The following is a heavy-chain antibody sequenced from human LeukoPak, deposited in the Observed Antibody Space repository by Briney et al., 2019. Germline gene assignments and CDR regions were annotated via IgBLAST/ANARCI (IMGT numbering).Heavy chain of an antibody. V-gene: IGHV3-30*02. CDR1: GFTFNSYG. CDR2: IRYDGSNK. CDR3: ASAKDIVVVPAAMAFDY. D-gene: IGHD2-2*01. J-gene: IGHJ4*02. Sequence: PGGSLRLSCAASGFTFNSYGMHWVRQAPGKGLEWVAFIRYDGSNKYYADSVKGRFTISRDNSKNTLYLQMNSLRAEDTAVYYCASAKDIVVVPAAMAFDYWGQGTLVTVSS.